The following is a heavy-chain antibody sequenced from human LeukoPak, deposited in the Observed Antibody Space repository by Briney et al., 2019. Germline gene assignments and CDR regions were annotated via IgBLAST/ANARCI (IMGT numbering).Heavy chain of an antibody. CDR1: GYTFTGYY. V-gene: IGHV1-2*02. Sequence: ASVNVSCKASGYTFTGYYMHWVRQAPGQGLEWMGWINPNSGGTNYAQKFQGRVTMTRDTSISTAYMEMSRLRSDDTAVYYCAREGIAAAGTYAFDLWGQGTKVTVCS. CDR3: AREGIAAAGTYAFDL. D-gene: IGHD6-13*01. J-gene: IGHJ3*01. CDR2: INPNSGGT.